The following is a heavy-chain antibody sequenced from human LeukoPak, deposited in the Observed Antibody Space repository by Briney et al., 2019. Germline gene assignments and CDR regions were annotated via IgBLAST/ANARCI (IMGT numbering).Heavy chain of an antibody. CDR1: KFAFSSYA. Sequence: GGSLRLSCAASKFAFSSYAMSWVRQAPWKGLEWVSLISSGGSTYYADSVKGRFTISRDNSMDTLYLQMNSLRAEDTAVYYCARTGINPNSGSYYAPVYWGQGTLVTVSS. D-gene: IGHD1-26*01. CDR3: ARTGINPNSGSYYAPVY. V-gene: IGHV3-53*01. J-gene: IGHJ4*02. CDR2: ISSGGST.